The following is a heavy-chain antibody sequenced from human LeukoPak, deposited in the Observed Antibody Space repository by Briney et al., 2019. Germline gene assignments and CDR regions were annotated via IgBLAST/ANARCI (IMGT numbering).Heavy chain of an antibody. CDR3: ARDHTGYEYGSFTYHYQYMDV. J-gene: IGHJ6*03. CDR2: ISWNSGSI. CDR1: GFIFDDYA. Sequence: GRSLRLSCAASGFIFDDYAMHWVRQVPEKGLEWVSGISWNSGSISYADSVKGRFTISRDNAKNSMYLQMNSLRADDTAVYYCARDHTGYEYGSFTYHYQYMDVWGKGTTVTVSS. V-gene: IGHV3-9*01. D-gene: IGHD5-12*01.